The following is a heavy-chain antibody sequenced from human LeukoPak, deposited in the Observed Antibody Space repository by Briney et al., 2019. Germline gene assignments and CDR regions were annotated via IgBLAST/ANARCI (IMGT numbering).Heavy chain of an antibody. J-gene: IGHJ3*02. Sequence: PGGSLSLSCAASGFTFSSYSMSWVRQAPGKGLEWVANIKQDRSEKYYVDSVKGRFTISRDNAKNSLYLQMNSLRAEDTAVYYCARDSRWELPVAFDIWGQGTMVTVSS. CDR2: IKQDRSEK. D-gene: IGHD1-26*01. CDR3: ARDSRWELPVAFDI. CDR1: GFTFSSYS. V-gene: IGHV3-7*01.